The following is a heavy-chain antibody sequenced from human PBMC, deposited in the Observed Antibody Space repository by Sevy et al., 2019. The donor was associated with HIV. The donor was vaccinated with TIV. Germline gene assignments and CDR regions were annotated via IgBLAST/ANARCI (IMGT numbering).Heavy chain of an antibody. V-gene: IGHV3-73*01. D-gene: IGHD1-26*01. CDR2: IRSNGNSFAT. CDR3: AGQVGDTVMAIFDY. J-gene: IGHJ4*02. CDR1: GFAFRGSA. Sequence: GGCLRLSCAASGFAFRGSAIHWVRQASGKGLEWIGRIRSNGNSFATDYVPSVKGRFTISRDDSKKTAYLEMSSLKIDDTAVYYCAGQVGDTVMAIFDYWGQGTLVTVSS.